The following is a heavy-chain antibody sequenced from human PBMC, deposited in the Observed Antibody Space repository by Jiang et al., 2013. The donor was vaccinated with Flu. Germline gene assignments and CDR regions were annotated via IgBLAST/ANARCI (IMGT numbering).Heavy chain of an antibody. J-gene: IGHJ6*04. CDR1: GGSLNTYF. V-gene: IGHV4-59*01. CDR3: ARGEGYCETCYKGLCCSHYGMDV. Sequence: GPGLVKPSETLSLTCTVSGGSLNTYFWNWIRQSPGKGLEYIGYIYYSGSTNYNPSLNSRVTISVDTSKNQFSLKLGSVTAADTAVYYCARGEGYCETCYKGLCCSHYGMDVWGKGTTVTVSS. D-gene: IGHD2-21*01. CDR2: IYYSGST.